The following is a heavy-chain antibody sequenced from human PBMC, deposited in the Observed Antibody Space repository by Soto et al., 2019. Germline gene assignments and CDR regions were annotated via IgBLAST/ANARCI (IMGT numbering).Heavy chain of an antibody. CDR2: ISYSGST. V-gene: IGHV4-59*11. J-gene: IGHJ4*02. D-gene: IGHD3-16*01. CDR1: GGPMSSHY. Sequence: SETLSLTCTVSGGPMSSHYWTWLRQPPGKGLEWIGYISYSGSTYYNPSLKSRVTISADTSRNQFSLKLSSVIAADTAVYYCARADPDASVGYWGQGTLVTVSS. CDR3: ARADPDASVGY.